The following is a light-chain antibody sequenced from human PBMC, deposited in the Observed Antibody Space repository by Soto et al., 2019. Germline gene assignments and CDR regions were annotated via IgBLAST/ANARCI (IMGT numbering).Light chain of an antibody. CDR2: DVS. J-gene: IGLJ2*01. CDR1: SSDVGGYNY. V-gene: IGLV2-8*01. Sequence: QSALTQPPSASGSPGQSVTISCTGTSSDVGGYNYVSWYQQHPGKAPKLMIYDVSKRPSGVPDRFSGSKSGNSASLTVSGLQTEDEADYYCSSHAGKNSVIFGGGTKLTVL. CDR3: SSHAGKNSVI.